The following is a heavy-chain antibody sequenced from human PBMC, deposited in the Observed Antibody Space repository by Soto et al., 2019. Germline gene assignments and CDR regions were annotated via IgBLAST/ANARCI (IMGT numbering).Heavy chain of an antibody. D-gene: IGHD4-4*01. Sequence: GGSLRLSCAASGFTFSNAWMSWVRQAPGKGLEWVGRIKSKTDGGTTDYAAPVNGRCTISRDDSNNTLYLQMNSLKTEDTAVYYCTTERDYSIHFDYWGQGTLVTVSS. J-gene: IGHJ4*02. CDR2: IKSKTDGGTT. CDR3: TTERDYSIHFDY. V-gene: IGHV3-15*01. CDR1: GFTFSNAW.